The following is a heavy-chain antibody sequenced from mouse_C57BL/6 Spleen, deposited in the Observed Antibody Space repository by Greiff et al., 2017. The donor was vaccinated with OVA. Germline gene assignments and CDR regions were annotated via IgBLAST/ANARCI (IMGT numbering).Heavy chain of an antibody. J-gene: IGHJ4*01. D-gene: IGHD2-3*01. CDR1: GYSFTSYY. V-gene: IGHV1-66*01. CDR2: IYPGSGNT. CDR3: ARDGYSY. Sequence: VNVVESGPELVKPGASVKISCKASGYSFTSYYIHWVKQRPGQGLEWIGWIYPGSGNTKYNEKFKGKATLTADTSSSTAYMQLSSLTSEDSAVYYCARDGYSYWGQGTSVTVSS.